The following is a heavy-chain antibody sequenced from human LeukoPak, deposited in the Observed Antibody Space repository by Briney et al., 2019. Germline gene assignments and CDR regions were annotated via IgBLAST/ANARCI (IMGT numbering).Heavy chain of an antibody. CDR1: GFTFSSYA. CDR3: GLVGY. V-gene: IGHV3-30*04. Sequence: GGSLRLSCAASGFTFSSYAMHWVRQAPGKGLEWVAVISYDGSNKYYADSVKGRFTISRDNSRNTLYLQMNSLRAEDTAVYYCGLVGYWGQGTLVTVSS. J-gene: IGHJ4*02. CDR2: ISYDGSNK.